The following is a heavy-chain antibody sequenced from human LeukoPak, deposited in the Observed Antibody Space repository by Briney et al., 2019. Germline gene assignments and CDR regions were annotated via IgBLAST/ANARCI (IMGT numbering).Heavy chain of an antibody. Sequence: GGSLRLSCAASGFPFGNYAMGWVRQAPGKGLEWVSGVSGSRGGTYYADSVKGRFTISRDNSKNTLYLQLNSLRAEDTAVYYCAKDRVHGSWYFDLWGRGTLVTVSS. D-gene: IGHD3-10*01. CDR3: AKDRVHGSWYFDL. J-gene: IGHJ2*01. V-gene: IGHV3-23*01. CDR1: GFPFGNYA. CDR2: VSGSRGGT.